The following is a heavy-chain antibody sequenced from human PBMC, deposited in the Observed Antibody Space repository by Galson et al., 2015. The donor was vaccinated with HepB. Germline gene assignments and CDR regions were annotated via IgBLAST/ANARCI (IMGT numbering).Heavy chain of an antibody. CDR2: IWYDGSNK. D-gene: IGHD2-2*01. J-gene: IGHJ5*02. CDR1: GFTFSSYG. CDR3: ARGHRYQLLLGNWFDP. V-gene: IGHV3-33*01. Sequence: LRLSCAASGFTFSSYGMHWVRQAPGKGLEWVAVIWYDGSNKYYADSVKGRFTISRDNSKNTLYLQMNSLRAEDTAVYYCARGHRYQLLLGNWFDPWGQGTLVTVSS.